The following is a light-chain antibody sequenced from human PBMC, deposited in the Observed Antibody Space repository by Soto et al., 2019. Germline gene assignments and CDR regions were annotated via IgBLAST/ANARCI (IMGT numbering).Light chain of an antibody. CDR1: QTTNSC. CDR3: QQYISYPLT. J-gene: IGKJ4*01. Sequence: DIQMTQSPSTLSASVGDRVTITCRASQTTNSCLAWYQQKPGTAPKLLIYAASSLEGGVPSRFSGSGSGTEFTLTISSLQPEDFATYYCQQYISYPLTFGQGTKVEIK. CDR2: AAS. V-gene: IGKV1-5*01.